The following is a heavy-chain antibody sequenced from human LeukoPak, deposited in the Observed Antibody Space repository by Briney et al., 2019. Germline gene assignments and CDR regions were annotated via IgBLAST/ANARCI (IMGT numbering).Heavy chain of an antibody. CDR3: ATHTGTYHSFDS. CDR2: VYYNGST. J-gene: IGHJ4*02. V-gene: IGHV4-59*08. Sequence: PSETLSLTCTVSGGSIRSDYWSWIRQPPGRGLEWIGYVYYNGSTDYNPSPKSRVTISLDTSKNQFSLKLRSVTAADTAVYYCATHTGTYHSFDSWGQGTLVTVSS. D-gene: IGHD1-26*01. CDR1: GGSIRSDY.